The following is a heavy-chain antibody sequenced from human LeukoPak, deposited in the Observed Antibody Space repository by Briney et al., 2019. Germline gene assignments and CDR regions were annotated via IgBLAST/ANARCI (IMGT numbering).Heavy chain of an antibody. Sequence: ASVKVSCKAAGYTFIGYYIHWVRQAPGQGLEWMGWISPNSGDTNYAQNFQGRVTMTRDTSISTAYMELSRLRSDDTAVYYCARSEWELDYFDYWGQGTLVTVPS. CDR2: ISPNSGDT. CDR1: GYTFIGYY. J-gene: IGHJ4*02. D-gene: IGHD1-26*01. V-gene: IGHV1-2*02. CDR3: ARSEWELDYFDY.